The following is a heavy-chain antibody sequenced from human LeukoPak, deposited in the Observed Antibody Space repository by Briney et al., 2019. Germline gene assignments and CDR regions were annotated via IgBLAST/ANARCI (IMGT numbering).Heavy chain of an antibody. CDR2: ISGSGGST. CDR1: GFTVSSNY. Sequence: GGSLRLSCAASGFTVSSNYMSWVRQAPGKGLEWVSAISGSGGSTYYADSVKGRFTISRDNSKNTLYLQMNSLRAEDTAVYYCAKYDSSGYYYRLPHYWGQGTLVTVSS. D-gene: IGHD3-22*01. CDR3: AKYDSSGYYYRLPHY. V-gene: IGHV3-23*01. J-gene: IGHJ4*02.